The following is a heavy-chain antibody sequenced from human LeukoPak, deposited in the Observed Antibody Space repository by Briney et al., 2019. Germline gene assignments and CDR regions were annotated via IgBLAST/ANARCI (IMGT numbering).Heavy chain of an antibody. CDR1: GFTFSSYA. CDR3: ARGGENYYYYMDV. J-gene: IGHJ6*03. Sequence: GGSLRLSCAASGFTFSSYAMSWVRQAPGKGLEWVSSISSSSSYIYYADSVKGRFTISRDNAKNSLYLQMNNLRAEDTAVYYCARGGENYYYYMDVWGKGTTVTVSS. V-gene: IGHV3-21*01. CDR2: ISSSSSYI. D-gene: IGHD3-10*01.